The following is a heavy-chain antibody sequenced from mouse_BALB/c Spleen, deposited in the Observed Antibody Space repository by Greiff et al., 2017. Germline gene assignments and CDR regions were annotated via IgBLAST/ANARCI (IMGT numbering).Heavy chain of an antibody. D-gene: IGHD2-1*01. Sequence: QVQLQQSGAEPVRPGSSVKISCKASGYAFSSYWMNWVKQRPGQGLEWIGQIYPGDGDTNYNGKFKGKATLTADKSSSTAYMQLSSLTSEDSAVYFCARGDGNYDYAMDYWGQGTSVTVSS. CDR1: GYAFSSYW. CDR2: IYPGDGDT. V-gene: IGHV1-80*01. J-gene: IGHJ4*01. CDR3: ARGDGNYDYAMDY.